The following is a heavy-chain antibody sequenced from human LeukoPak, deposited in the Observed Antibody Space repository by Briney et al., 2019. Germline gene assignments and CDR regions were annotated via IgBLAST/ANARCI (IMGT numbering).Heavy chain of an antibody. D-gene: IGHD2-15*01. V-gene: IGHV4-30-4*08. J-gene: IGHJ6*03. CDR1: GGSISSGDYY. CDR3: AREYCSCGSYNYYYYYMDV. CDR2: IYYSGGT. Sequence: SETLSLTCTVSGGSISSGDYYCSWIRQPPGKGLEWLGYIYYSGGTYYNPSLKSRVTISLDTSKNQFSLKLSSVTAADTAVYYCAREYCSCGSYNYYYYYMDVWGKGTRSPSR.